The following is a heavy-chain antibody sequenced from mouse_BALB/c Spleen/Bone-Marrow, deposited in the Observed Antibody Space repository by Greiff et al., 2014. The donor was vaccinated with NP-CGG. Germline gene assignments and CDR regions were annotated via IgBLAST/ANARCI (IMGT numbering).Heavy chain of an antibody. J-gene: IGHJ2*01. V-gene: IGHV1-14*01. CDR2: INPYNDAT. CDR1: GYTFTSYV. CDR3: AREGVDYFDY. Sequence: EVQLVESGPELVKPGASVKMSCKASGYTFTSYVIHWVKQKPGQGLEWIGYINPYNDATKLNERFKGKATLTSDKSSSTAYMVLSSLTSEDSAVYYCAREGVDYFDYWGQGTTLTVSS.